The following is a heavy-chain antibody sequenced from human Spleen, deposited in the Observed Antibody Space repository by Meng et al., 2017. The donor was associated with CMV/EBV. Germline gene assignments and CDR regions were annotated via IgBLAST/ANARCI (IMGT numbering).Heavy chain of an antibody. CDR2: ISAYNGNT. J-gene: IGHJ4*02. D-gene: IGHD5-18*01. CDR1: CYPFTRYG. CDR3: ARDLVDTAMVRFDY. Sequence: ASCYPFTRYGISWVRQAPGQGLEWMGWISAYNGNTNYAQKLQGRVTMTTDTSTSTAYMELRSLRSGDTAVYYCARDLVDTAMVRFDYWGQGTLVTVSS. V-gene: IGHV1-18*01.